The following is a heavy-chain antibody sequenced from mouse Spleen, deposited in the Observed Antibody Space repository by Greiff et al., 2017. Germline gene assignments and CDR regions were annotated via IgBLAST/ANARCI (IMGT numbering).Heavy chain of an antibody. V-gene: IGHV14-4*01. D-gene: IGHD2-1*01. CDR3: TTDGNYGDY. Sequence: VQLQQSGAELVRPGASVKLSCTASGFNIKDDYMHWVKQRPEQGLEWIGWIDPENGDTEYASKFQGKATITADTSSNTAYLQLSSLTSEDTAVYYCTTDGNYGDYWGQGTSVTVSS. J-gene: IGHJ4*01. CDR2: IDPENGDT. CDR1: GFNIKDDY.